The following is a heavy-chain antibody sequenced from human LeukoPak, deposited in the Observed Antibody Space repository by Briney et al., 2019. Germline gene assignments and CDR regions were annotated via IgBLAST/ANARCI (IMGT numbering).Heavy chain of an antibody. CDR1: GFTFGSFW. V-gene: IGHV3-74*03. CDR2: IDPYETPTTT. J-gene: IGHJ4*02. CDR3: VKDHTGKEDK. D-gene: IGHD1-1*01. Sequence: GRSLRLSCAPSGFTFGSFWMHWVRQVPGKVLVWVSRIDPYETPTTTTYADSVRGRFTISRDNAKNTLYLQMDSLRVEDTAVYYCVKDHTGKEDKWGQGTLVTVSS.